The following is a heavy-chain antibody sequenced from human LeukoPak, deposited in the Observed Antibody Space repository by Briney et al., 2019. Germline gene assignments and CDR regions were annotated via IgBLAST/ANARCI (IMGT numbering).Heavy chain of an antibody. V-gene: IGHV3-23*01. Sequence: GGSLRLCCAASGFTFSSYAMSWVRQAPGKGLEWVSAISGSGGSTYYADSVKGRFTISRDNSKNTLYLQLNSLRTEDTALYYCARATTIFGVVRYLDYWGRGTLVTVSS. J-gene: IGHJ4*02. CDR1: GFTFSSYA. CDR3: ARATTIFGVVRYLDY. CDR2: ISGSGGST. D-gene: IGHD3-3*01.